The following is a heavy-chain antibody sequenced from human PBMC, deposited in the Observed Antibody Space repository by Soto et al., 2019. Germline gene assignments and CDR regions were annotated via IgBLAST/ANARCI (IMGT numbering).Heavy chain of an antibody. D-gene: IGHD2-2*01. CDR2: ISAYNGNT. Sequence: RASVKVSCKASGYTFTSYGISWVRQAPGQGLEWMGWISAYNGNTNYAQKLQGRVTMTTDTSTSTAYMELRSLRSDDTAVYYCARVRGYCSSTSCYVSVWFDPWGQGTLVTVSS. CDR1: GYTFTSYG. CDR3: ARVRGYCSSTSCYVSVWFDP. J-gene: IGHJ5*02. V-gene: IGHV1-18*04.